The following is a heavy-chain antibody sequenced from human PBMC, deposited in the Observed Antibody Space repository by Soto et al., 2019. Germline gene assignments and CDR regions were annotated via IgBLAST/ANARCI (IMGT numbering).Heavy chain of an antibody. D-gene: IGHD5-12*01. CDR2: IYYSGST. CDR1: GGSISSGGYY. CDR3: AREEGGGYDHRWFDP. J-gene: IGHJ5*02. Sequence: QVQLQESGPGLVKPSQTLSLTCTVSGGSISSGGYYWSWIRQHPGKGLEWIGYIYYSGSTYYNPSLKTRVTLSADTSKNQFSLKLSSVTAADTAVYYCAREEGGGYDHRWFDPWGQGTLVTVSS. V-gene: IGHV4-31*03.